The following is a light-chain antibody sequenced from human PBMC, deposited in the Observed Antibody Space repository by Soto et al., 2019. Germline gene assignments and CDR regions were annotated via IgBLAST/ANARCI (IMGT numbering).Light chain of an antibody. Sequence: QSVLTQPPSVSAAPGQKVTISCSGSSSNTGNNYVSWYQHLPGAAPKLLIYDNNKRSSGIPDRFSGSKSGTSATLDITGLQTGDEADYYCGTWDSTLSGVFGTGTKLTVL. J-gene: IGLJ1*01. CDR2: DNN. CDR3: GTWDSTLSGV. CDR1: SSNTGNNY. V-gene: IGLV1-51*01.